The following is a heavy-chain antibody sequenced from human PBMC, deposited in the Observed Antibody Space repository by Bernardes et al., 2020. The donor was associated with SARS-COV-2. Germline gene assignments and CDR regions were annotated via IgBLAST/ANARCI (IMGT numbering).Heavy chain of an antibody. Sequence: GESLKISCKDSGDTFTNYWIGWVRQMPGKGLEWMGIISPGESYARYSPSFQGQVTISVDKSTRAAYLQWSSLKASDTAIYYCARQEYVYGHFDSWGQGTLVTVSS. D-gene: IGHD3-10*02. J-gene: IGHJ4*02. V-gene: IGHV5-51*01. CDR3: ARQEYVYGHFDS. CDR1: GDTFTNYW. CDR2: ISPGESYA.